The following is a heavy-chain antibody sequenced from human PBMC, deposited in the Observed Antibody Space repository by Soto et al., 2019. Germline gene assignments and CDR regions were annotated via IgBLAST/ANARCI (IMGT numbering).Heavy chain of an antibody. Sequence: LRLSCAASRFTFSDYAMHWVRQAPGKALEWVAVISYDGTNKYFADSVRGRFTISRDNSKNTVYLQMNSLRSEDTGLYYCAKDRKYYAAYAMDVWGLGTTVTVSS. CDR1: RFTFSDYA. V-gene: IGHV3-30-3*01. CDR3: AKDRKYYAAYAMDV. CDR2: ISYDGTNK. J-gene: IGHJ6*02. D-gene: IGHD1-26*01.